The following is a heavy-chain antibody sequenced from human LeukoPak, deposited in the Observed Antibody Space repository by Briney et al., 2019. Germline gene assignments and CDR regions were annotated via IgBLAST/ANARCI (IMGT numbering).Heavy chain of an antibody. V-gene: IGHV4-39*02. Sequence: SETLSLTCTVSGGSISSSSYYWGWIRQPPGKGLEWIGSIYYSGSTYYNPSLKSRVTISVDTSKNQFSLKLSSVTAADTAVYFCARDSDQGGIDYWGQGTLVTVSS. J-gene: IGHJ4*02. D-gene: IGHD3-16*01. CDR3: ARDSDQGGIDY. CDR2: IYYSGST. CDR1: GGSISSSSYY.